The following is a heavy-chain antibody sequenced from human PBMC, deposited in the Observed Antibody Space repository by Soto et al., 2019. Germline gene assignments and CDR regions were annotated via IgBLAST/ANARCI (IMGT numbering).Heavy chain of an antibody. CDR3: AHYVRCTTPACRNYFYYYMDV. V-gene: IGHV2-5*02. D-gene: IGHD3-10*02. CDR1: GFSLSSDGVA. Sequence: QIILNESGPTLVKPTQTLTLTCTFSGFSLSSDGVAVGWVRQPPGKALEWLALIYWDDDKRYSSSLKTRLTIAKETSKNQVVLTMTNMDPVDTATYYCAHYVRCTTPACRNYFYYYMDVWGEGTTVTVSS. CDR2: IYWDDDK. J-gene: IGHJ6*03.